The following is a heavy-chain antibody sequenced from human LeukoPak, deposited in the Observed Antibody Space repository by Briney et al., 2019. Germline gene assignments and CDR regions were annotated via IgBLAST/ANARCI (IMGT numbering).Heavy chain of an antibody. D-gene: IGHD6-13*01. CDR3: ARVLAAAGTYYNYGTDV. V-gene: IGHV5-51*01. J-gene: IGHJ6*02. CDR2: SYPGDSDT. CDR1: GYSFTSYF. Sequence: GESLKISCMGSGYSFTSYFIGWVRQMPGEGLEWMGISYPGDSDTRYIPSFQSHVTLSPDKSISTAYLLRSSLKASDTAMYYCARVLAAAGTYYNYGTDVWSQGTTATV.